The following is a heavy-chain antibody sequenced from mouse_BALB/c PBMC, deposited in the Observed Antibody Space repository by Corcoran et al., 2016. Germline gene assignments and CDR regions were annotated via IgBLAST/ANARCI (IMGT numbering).Heavy chain of an antibody. CDR1: GYTFTNYG. Sequence: QIQLVQSGPELKKPGETVKISCKASGYTFTNYGMNWVKQAPGKGLKWMGWINTYTGEPTYADDFKERFAFSLETSASTAYLQINNLKNEDTATYFCARDSWFAYWGQGTLVTVSA. J-gene: IGHJ3*01. CDR2: INTYTGEP. V-gene: IGHV9-3-1*01. CDR3: ARDSWFAY.